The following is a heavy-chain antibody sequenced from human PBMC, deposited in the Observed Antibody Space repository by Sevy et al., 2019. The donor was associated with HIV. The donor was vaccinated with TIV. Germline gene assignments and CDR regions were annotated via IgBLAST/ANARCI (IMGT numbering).Heavy chain of an antibody. Sequence: GGSLRLSCAASGFTFSSYSMNWVRQAPGKGLEWVSSISSSSSYIYYADSVKDRFTISRDNAKNSLYLQMNSLRAEDTAVYYCARATGIAAAGGNWFDPWGQGTLVTVSS. D-gene: IGHD6-13*01. CDR2: ISSSSSYI. J-gene: IGHJ5*02. CDR3: ARATGIAAAGGNWFDP. V-gene: IGHV3-21*01. CDR1: GFTFSSYS.